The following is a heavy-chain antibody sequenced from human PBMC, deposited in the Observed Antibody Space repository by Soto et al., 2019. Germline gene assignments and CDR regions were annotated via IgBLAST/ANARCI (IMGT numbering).Heavy chain of an antibody. CDR1: GGSVSSGSYY. D-gene: IGHD3-10*01. CDR3: ARGRLGRFGSPQFDY. J-gene: IGHJ4*02. V-gene: IGHV4-61*01. CDR2: IYYSGST. Sequence: PSETLSLTCTVSGGSVSSGSYYWSWIRQPPGKGLEWIGYIYYSGSTNYNPSLKSRVTISVDTSKNQFSLKLSSVTAADTAVYYCARGRLGRFGSPQFDYWGQGTLVTVSS.